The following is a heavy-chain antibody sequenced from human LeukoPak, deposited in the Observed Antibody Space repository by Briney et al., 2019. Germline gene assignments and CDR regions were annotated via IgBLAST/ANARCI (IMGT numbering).Heavy chain of an antibody. CDR2: ISGSGGST. D-gene: IGHD1-26*01. CDR3: AKDQSGSYSPFDY. J-gene: IGHJ4*02. CDR1: GFTFSSYA. V-gene: IGHV3-23*01. Sequence: GGSLRLSCAASGFTFSSYAMSWVRQAPGKGLEWVSAISGSGGSTYCADSVKGRFTISRDNSKNTLYLQMNSLRAEDTAVYYCAKDQSGSYSPFDYWGQGTLVTVSS.